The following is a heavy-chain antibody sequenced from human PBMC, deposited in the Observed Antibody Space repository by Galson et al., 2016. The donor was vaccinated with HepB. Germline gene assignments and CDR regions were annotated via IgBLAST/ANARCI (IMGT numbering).Heavy chain of an antibody. CDR2: IYYSGRT. CDR1: GASISSYY. D-gene: IGHD6-19*01. J-gene: IGHJ6*02. CDR3: ASDGSGGWYGFHYGMDV. Sequence: LSLTCTVSGASISSYYLSWIRQPPGKGLEWIGYIYYSGRTNYNPSLTSRVTISVATSKNQFSLKLSSVTAADTAVYYCASDGSGGWYGFHYGMDVWGQGTTVTVSS. V-gene: IGHV4-59*01.